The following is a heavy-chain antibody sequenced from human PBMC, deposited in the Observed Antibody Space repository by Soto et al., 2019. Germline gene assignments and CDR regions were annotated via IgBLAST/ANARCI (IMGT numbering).Heavy chain of an antibody. CDR1: GFTFSSNA. D-gene: IGHD3-10*01. J-gene: IGHJ4*02. V-gene: IGHV3-23*01. Sequence: EVQLLESGGDLVQPGGSLRLSCAASGFTFSSNAMSWVRQAPGKGLEWVSVITNTGGDTLYADSVKGRFTISRANSKNTVYIQMNSLRAEDTAIYYCARASGESYPGSRVFDSWGQGTRVTVSS. CDR2: ITNTGGDT. CDR3: ARASGESYPGSRVFDS.